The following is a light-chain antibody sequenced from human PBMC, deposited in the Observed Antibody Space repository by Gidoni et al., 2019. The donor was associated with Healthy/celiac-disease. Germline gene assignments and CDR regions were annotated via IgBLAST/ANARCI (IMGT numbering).Light chain of an antibody. CDR2: DAS. J-gene: IGKJ3*01. Sequence: IVLTQSPATLSLSPGERATLSCRASQSVSRYLAWYQQKPGQAPRLLIYDASNRATGIPARFSGSGSGTDFTLTISSLEPEDFAVYYWQQRSNWIFTFGPGTKVDIK. CDR1: QSVSRY. CDR3: QQRSNWIFT. V-gene: IGKV3-11*01.